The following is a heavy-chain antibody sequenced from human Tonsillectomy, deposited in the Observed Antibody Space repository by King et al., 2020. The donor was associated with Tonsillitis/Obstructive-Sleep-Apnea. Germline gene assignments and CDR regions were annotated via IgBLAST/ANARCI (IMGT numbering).Heavy chain of an antibody. V-gene: IGHV1-2*02. Sequence: VQLVESGAEVKKPGASVKVSCTPSPANGHYVHWVRQAPGQGLEWMGWIDPNSAGKKYAQKFQDRVTMTRDTSSNTAYMELSSLSSDDTAVYYCAQVRGGWGQGTLLTVSS. CDR1: PANGHY. D-gene: IGHD3-10*01. CDR3: AQVRGG. J-gene: IGHJ4*02. CDR2: IDPNSAGK.